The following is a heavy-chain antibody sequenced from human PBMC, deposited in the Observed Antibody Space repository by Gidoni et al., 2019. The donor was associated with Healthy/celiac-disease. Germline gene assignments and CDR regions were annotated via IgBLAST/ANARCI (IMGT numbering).Heavy chain of an antibody. Sequence: EVQLVQSGAEVKKPGESLKISCKGSGYSFTSYWIGWVRQMPGKGLEWMGIIYPGDSDTRYSPSFQGQVTISADKSISTAYLQWSSLKASDTAMYYCARPIHSSGYYYGHDAFDIWGQGTMVTVSS. J-gene: IGHJ3*02. D-gene: IGHD3-22*01. CDR3: ARPIHSSGYYYGHDAFDI. CDR1: GYSFTSYW. CDR2: IYPGDSDT. V-gene: IGHV5-51*01.